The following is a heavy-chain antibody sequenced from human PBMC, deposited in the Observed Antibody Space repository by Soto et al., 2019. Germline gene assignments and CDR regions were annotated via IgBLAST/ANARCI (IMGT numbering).Heavy chain of an antibody. CDR2: IGNSNNPT. V-gene: IGHV3-21*02. CDR3: AREEGYCNGGPCYRGAFDF. Sequence: EVQLVESGGGLVKPGGSPRLSFAASGFTFSDYSMLWVRQAPGKGLEWLAFIGNSNNPTFYADSVRGRFTISRDNPKISVYLQMKSLREEDTAVYFCAREEGYCNGGPCYRGAFDFWGQGTIVTVSS. D-gene: IGHD2-15*01. CDR1: GFTFSDYS. J-gene: IGHJ3*01.